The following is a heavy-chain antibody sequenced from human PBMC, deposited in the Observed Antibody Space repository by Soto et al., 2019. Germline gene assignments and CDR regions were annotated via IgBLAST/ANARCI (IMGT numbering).Heavy chain of an antibody. J-gene: IGHJ3*02. V-gene: IGHV4-59*01. Sequence: SETLSLTCTVSGGSISSYYWSWIRQPPGKGLEWIGYIYYSGSTNYNPSLKSRVTISVNTSKNQFSLKLSSVTAADTAVYYCARDRSRMTTVRAFGAFDIWGQGTMVTVSS. CDR2: IYYSGST. CDR3: ARDRSRMTTVRAFGAFDI. CDR1: GGSISSYY. D-gene: IGHD4-17*01.